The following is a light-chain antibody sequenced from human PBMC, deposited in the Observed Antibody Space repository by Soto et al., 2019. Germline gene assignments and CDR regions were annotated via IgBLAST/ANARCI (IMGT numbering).Light chain of an antibody. J-gene: IGKJ1*01. CDR1: QNVDTKY. V-gene: IGKV3-20*01. CDR2: GAS. Sequence: ETTMTHNRGTLSFSRKERAPLXSKASQNVDTKYLAWYQFKPGQAPRIIIFGASGRATGIPDRFSGSGSGTDFTLTFSRVEPEDFAVYYCQQYGSLFWTFGRGTKVDNK. CDR3: QQYGSLFWT.